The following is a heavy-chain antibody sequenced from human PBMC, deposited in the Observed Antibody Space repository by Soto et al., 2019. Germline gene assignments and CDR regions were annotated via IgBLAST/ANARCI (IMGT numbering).Heavy chain of an antibody. CDR3: ARMIFGRSGEYYFDY. V-gene: IGHV2-70*17. D-gene: IGHD3-3*01. CDR2: IDWDDAK. Sequence: SGPTLVNPTQTLTLTCTFSGFSLSTSRVSVTWIRQPPGKALEWLARIDWDDAKFFNTSLKTRLTVSKDTSKNQVVLTMTHMDPVDTATYYCARMIFGRSGEYYFDYWGQGMLVTVSS. J-gene: IGHJ4*02. CDR1: GFSLSTSRVS.